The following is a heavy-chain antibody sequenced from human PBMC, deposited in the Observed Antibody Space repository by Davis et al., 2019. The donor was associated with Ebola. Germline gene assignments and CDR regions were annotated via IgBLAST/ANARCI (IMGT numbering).Heavy chain of an antibody. CDR3: ATSREGINYGDHSSFDY. CDR2: INPNSGGT. J-gene: IGHJ4*02. CDR1: GGTFSSYA. V-gene: IGHV1-2*04. Sequence: ASVKVSCKASGGTFSSYAISWVRQAPGQGLEWMGWINPNSGGTNFAQKFQGWVTMTRDTSISTAYMELSRLRSDDTAVYYCATSREGINYGDHSSFDYWGQGTLVTVSS. D-gene: IGHD4-17*01.